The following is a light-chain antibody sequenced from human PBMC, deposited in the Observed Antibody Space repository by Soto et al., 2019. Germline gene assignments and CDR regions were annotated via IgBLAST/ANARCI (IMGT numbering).Light chain of an antibody. CDR3: QHLNSYPIT. Sequence: DIQLTQSPSFLSASVGDRLTSTCRASQGISSHLAWYQQKPGKAPKLLICSASTLQSGVPSRFSGSGSGTEFTLTIISLQPEDFATYYCQHLNSYPITSRQGTRLEIK. CDR1: QGISSH. V-gene: IGKV1-9*01. CDR2: SAS. J-gene: IGKJ5*01.